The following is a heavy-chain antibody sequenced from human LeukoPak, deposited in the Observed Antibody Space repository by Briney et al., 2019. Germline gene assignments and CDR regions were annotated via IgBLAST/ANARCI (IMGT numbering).Heavy chain of an antibody. CDR2: INPNSGGT. CDR3: ARDFQGDMIADYGMDV. V-gene: IGHV1-2*02. CDR1: GYTLTGYY. D-gene: IGHD3-22*01. J-gene: IGHJ6*02. Sequence: ASVKVSCKASGYTLTGYYMHWVRQAPGQGLKWMGWINPNSGGTNYAQKFQGRVTMTRDTSISTAYMELSRLRSDDTAVYYCARDFQGDMIADYGMDVWGQGTTVTVSS.